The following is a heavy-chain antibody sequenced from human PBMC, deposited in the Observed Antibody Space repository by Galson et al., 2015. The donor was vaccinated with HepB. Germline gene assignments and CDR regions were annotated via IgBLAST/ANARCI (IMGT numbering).Heavy chain of an antibody. D-gene: IGHD2-8*01. J-gene: IGHJ3*02. Sequence: LRLSCAASGFTFSNYSMNWVRQPPRKGLEWIGEINHSGSTNYNPSLKSRVTISVDTSKNQFSLKLSSVTAADTAVYYCARGKSRLYSQFTDAFDIWGQGTMVTVSS. V-gene: IGHV4-34*01. CDR2: INHSGST. CDR3: ARGKSRLYSQFTDAFDI. CDR1: GFTFSNYS.